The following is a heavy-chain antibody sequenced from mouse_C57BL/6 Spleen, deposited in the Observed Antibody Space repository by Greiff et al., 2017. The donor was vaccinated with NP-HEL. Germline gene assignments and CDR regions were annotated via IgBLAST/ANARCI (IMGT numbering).Heavy chain of an antibody. D-gene: IGHD2-1*01. V-gene: IGHV1-50*01. Sequence: QVQLQQPGAELVKPGASVKLSCKASGYTFTSYWMQWVKQRPGQGLEWIGEIDPSDSYTNYNQKFKGKATLTVDTSSSTAYMQLSSLTSEDSAVYYCARGSYGNYDYYAMDYWGQGTSVTVSS. CDR2: IDPSDSYT. CDR3: ARGSYGNYDYYAMDY. J-gene: IGHJ4*01. CDR1: GYTFTSYW.